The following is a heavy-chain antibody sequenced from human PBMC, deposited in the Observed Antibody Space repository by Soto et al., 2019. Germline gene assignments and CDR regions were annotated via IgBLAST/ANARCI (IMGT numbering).Heavy chain of an antibody. CDR2: IKQDGSEK. CDR3: ARDTDTTNN. D-gene: IGHD1-1*01. Sequence: LILSCAASGFTFSSYWISWVRQAPGKGLEWVANIKQDGSEKYYVDSVKGRFTISRDNAKNSLYLQMNSLRAEDTAVYYCARDTDTTNNWGQGTLVTVSS. CDR1: GFTFSSYW. J-gene: IGHJ4*02. V-gene: IGHV3-7*01.